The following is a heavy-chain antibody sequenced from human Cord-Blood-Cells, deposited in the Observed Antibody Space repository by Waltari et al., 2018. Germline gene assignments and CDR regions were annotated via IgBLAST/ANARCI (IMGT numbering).Heavy chain of an antibody. J-gene: IGHJ4*02. CDR3: AKGFGTGWELDY. CDR2: ISYDGSNK. CDR1: GFTFSSYG. D-gene: IGHD1-26*01. V-gene: IGHV3-30*18. Sequence: QVQLVESGGGVVQPGRSLRLSCAASGFTFSSYGLHWVRHAPGKGLEWVAVISYDGSNKYYADSVMGRFTISRDNSKNTLYLQMNSLRAEDTAVYYCAKGFGTGWELDYWGQGTLVTVSS.